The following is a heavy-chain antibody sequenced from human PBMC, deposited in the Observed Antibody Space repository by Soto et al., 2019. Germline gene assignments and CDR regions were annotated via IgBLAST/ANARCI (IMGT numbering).Heavy chain of an antibody. J-gene: IGHJ4*02. CDR1: EYTFTSST. CDR2: INGGNGNT. V-gene: IGHV1-3*01. CDR3: ARELQGLYYFDY. D-gene: IGHD4-4*01. Sequence: VQSGAEVKKPGASVKVSCKASEYTFTSSTMHWVRQAPGQRLEWMGWINGGNGNTKYSQKFQGRVTITRDTSASTAYMELSSLRSDDTAVYYCARELQGLYYFDYWGQGTLVTVSS.